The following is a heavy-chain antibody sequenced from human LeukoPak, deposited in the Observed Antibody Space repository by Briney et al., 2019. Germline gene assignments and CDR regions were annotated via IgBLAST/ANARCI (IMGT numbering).Heavy chain of an antibody. CDR1: GFTFSSYG. V-gene: IGHV3-33*01. D-gene: IGHD3-10*01. CDR2: MWYDGSNK. Sequence: GSLRLSCAASGFTFSSYGMHWVRQAPGKGLEWVAVMWYDGSNKYYADSVKGRFTISRDNSKNTLYLQMNSLRAEDTAVYYCARDEAYGSGSYSPSATFDYWGQGTLVTVSS. J-gene: IGHJ4*02. CDR3: ARDEAYGSGSYSPSATFDY.